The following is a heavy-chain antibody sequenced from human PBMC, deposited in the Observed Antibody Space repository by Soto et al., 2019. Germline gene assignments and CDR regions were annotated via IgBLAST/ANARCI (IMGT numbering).Heavy chain of an antibody. CDR1: GGSFSTLA. Sequence: GASVKVSCKASGGSFSTLAIRWVRQARGQGLEWMGGIIPIFGTVNYAEKFRDRVTITADKSTTTVYMELSSLRSEDTAVYYCAHPPLCNSGVCHAPWGQGTVVTVSS. J-gene: IGHJ5*02. D-gene: IGHD2-21*02. V-gene: IGHV1-69*06. CDR3: AHPPLCNSGVCHAP. CDR2: IIPIFGTV.